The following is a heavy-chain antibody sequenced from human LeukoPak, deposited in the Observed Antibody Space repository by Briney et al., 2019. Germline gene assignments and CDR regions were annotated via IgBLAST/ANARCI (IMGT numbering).Heavy chain of an antibody. CDR2: IGRYGVTT. CDR3: ATLSDRNFYYSYGLDV. V-gene: IGHV3-48*03. CDR1: GSTLSTYE. J-gene: IGHJ6*02. D-gene: IGHD1-14*01. Sequence: GGSLRLLCAASGSTLSTYEMNWVRQAPGKGLEWVAYIGRYGVTTYYADSVKGRFTISGDNAKNSLNLQMNSLRAEDTAVYYCATLSDRNFYYSYGLDVWGQGTTVTVS.